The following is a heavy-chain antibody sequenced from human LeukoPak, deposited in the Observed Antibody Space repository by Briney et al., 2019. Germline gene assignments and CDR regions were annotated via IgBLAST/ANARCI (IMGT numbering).Heavy chain of an antibody. CDR1: GGSISSYY. CDR3: ARQLAVAGTDNWFDP. D-gene: IGHD6-19*01. Sequence: SETLSLTCTVSGGSISSYYGSWIRQPPGKGLEWIGYIYTSGSTNYNPSLKSRVTISVDTSKNQFSLKLSSVTAADTAVYYCARQLAVAGTDNWFDPWGQGTLVTVSS. V-gene: IGHV4-4*09. J-gene: IGHJ5*02. CDR2: IYTSGST.